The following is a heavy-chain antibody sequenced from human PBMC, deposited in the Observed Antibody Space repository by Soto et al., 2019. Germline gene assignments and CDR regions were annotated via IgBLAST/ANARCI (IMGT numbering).Heavy chain of an antibody. D-gene: IGHD3-16*01. CDR1: GFSFGGDW. CDR2: IRKDGTQE. V-gene: IGHV3-7*05. J-gene: IGHJ3*02. Sequence: DVQLTESGGGLVQPGGSLRLSCGASGFSFGGDWMAWVRQAPGKGREWGANIRKDGTQEHNADSVRGRFSVSRDNAKDSLYLQMNSLSLEDTAVYYCTRDANYRDDSAYYDVFDIWGQGTMVTVSS. CDR3: TRDANYRDDSAYYDVFDI.